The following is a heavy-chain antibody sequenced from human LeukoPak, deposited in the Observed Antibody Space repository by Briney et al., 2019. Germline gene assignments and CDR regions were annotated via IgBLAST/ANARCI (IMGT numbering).Heavy chain of an antibody. CDR3: AKGRKPNITIFGVVIKGWDYYFDY. D-gene: IGHD3-3*01. V-gene: IGHV3-30*02. CDR1: GFTFSSYG. CDR2: IRYDGSNK. Sequence: GGSLRLSCAASGFTFSSYGMHWVRQAPGKGLEWVAFIRYDGSNKYYADSVKGRFTISRDNSKNTLYLQMNSLRAEDTAVYYCAKGRKPNITIFGVVIKGWDYYFDYWGQGTLVTVSS. J-gene: IGHJ4*02.